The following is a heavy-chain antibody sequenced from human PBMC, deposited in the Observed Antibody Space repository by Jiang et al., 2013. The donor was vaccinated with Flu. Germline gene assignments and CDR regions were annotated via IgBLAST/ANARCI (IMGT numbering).Heavy chain of an antibody. J-gene: IGHJ4*02. CDR3: ARDGTAMVKPPFDY. D-gene: IGHD5-18*01. Sequence: GFTFSSYAMHWVRQAPGKGLEWVAVISYDGSNKYYADSVKGRFTISRDNSKNTLYLQMNSLRAEDTAVYYCARDGTAMVKPPFDYWGQGTLVTVSS. V-gene: IGHV3-30-3*01. CDR2: ISYDGSNK. CDR1: GFTFSSYA.